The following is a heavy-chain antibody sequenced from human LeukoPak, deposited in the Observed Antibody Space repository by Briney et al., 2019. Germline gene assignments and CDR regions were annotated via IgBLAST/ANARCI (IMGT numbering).Heavy chain of an antibody. J-gene: IGHJ3*02. V-gene: IGHV3-21*01. CDR2: IGSDSGGI. CDR3: GRHGGAFEM. CDR1: GFTFSSFA. Sequence: PGGSLRLSCAASGFTFSSFAMIWVRQAPGKGLEWISVIGSDSGGIHYADSVKGRFIISRDNAKNSLYLQMNSLTVEDTAVYYCGRHGGAFEMWGQGTMVTVSS.